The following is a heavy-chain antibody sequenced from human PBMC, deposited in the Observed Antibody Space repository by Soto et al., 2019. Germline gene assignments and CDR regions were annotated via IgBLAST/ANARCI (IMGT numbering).Heavy chain of an antibody. CDR1: GYTFASYG. Sequence: QVQLVQSGAEVKKPGASVKVSCKASGYTFASYGISWVRQAPGQGLEWMGWISAYTGNTNYAQKLQGRVTMTTDTSTSTAFMELRSLRSDDTAVYYCAREGWLRSQFYYYCGMDVWGQGTTVTVSS. V-gene: IGHV1-18*01. J-gene: IGHJ6*02. CDR2: ISAYTGNT. D-gene: IGHD5-12*01. CDR3: AREGWLRSQFYYYCGMDV.